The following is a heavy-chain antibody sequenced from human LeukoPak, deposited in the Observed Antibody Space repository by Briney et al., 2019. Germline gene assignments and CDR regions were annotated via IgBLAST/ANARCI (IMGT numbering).Heavy chain of an antibody. V-gene: IGHV4-59*08. D-gene: IGHD1-14*01. CDR1: GGSISSDY. Sequence: SETLSLTCTVSGGSISSDYWSWIRQPPGKGLEWIGYIYLSGSTNYNPSLKSRVTISADTSKNQFSLKLSSVTAADTAVYYCARHKGRAVSLNYWGQGTLVTVSS. CDR3: ARHKGRAVSLNY. CDR2: IYLSGST. J-gene: IGHJ4*02.